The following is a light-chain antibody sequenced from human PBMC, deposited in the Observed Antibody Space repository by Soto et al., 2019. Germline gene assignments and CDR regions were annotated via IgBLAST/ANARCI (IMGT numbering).Light chain of an antibody. Sequence: IGLTQSPGTLSFSPGERATLSCRASQSVSSNYLAWYQQKPGQAPRLLIYDASNRATGIPARFSGSGSGTDFTLTISSLEPEDFAVYYCQQRSNWPPTFGQGTRLEIK. CDR2: DAS. V-gene: IGKV3-11*01. CDR1: QSVSSNY. CDR3: QQRSNWPPT. J-gene: IGKJ5*01.